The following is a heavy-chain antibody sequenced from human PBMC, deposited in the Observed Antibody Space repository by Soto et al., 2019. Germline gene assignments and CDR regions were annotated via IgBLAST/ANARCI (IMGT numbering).Heavy chain of an antibody. V-gene: IGHV6-1*01. Sequence: SQTLSLTCAISGDSVSSNSAGWNWIRQSPSRGLEWLGRTYYRSKWYIDYALSVKSRITINPYTSRNQFSLQLNSVTPEDAAVYYCARDLSSGSRVRTLDYWGQGTLVTVSS. CDR1: GDSVSSNSAG. CDR2: TYYRSKWYI. CDR3: ARDLSSGSRVRTLDY. J-gene: IGHJ4*02. D-gene: IGHD3-10*01.